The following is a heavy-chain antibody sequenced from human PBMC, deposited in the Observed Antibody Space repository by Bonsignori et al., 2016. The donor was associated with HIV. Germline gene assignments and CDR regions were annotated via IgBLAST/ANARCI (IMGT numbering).Heavy chain of an antibody. CDR2: ISSSSDII. Sequence: VRQAPGKGLEWVSYISSSSDIIYYADSVKGRFTISRDNAKNLMYLHMNSLRDEDTALYYCARDRLYAFDIWGQGTMVTVSS. CDR3: ARDRLYAFDI. D-gene: IGHD2/OR15-2a*01. V-gene: IGHV3-48*02. J-gene: IGHJ3*02.